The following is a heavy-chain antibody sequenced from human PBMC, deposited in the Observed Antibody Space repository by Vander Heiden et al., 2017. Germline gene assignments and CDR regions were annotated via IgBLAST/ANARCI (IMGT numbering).Heavy chain of an antibody. CDR3: VKDGAGAGFDY. CDR2: VKSTGTI. CDR1: GITFTNQY. J-gene: IGHJ4*02. D-gene: IGHD7-27*01. Sequence: EVQLLESGGGLVQPGGSLRLSCEAPGITFTNQYMLWVRQAPGKVLEWVSVVKSTGTIYYADSVKGRFTISRDISKDTLYLQMSSLRAEDTAVYYCVKDGAGAGFDYWGQGTLVTVSS. V-gene: IGHV3-23*01.